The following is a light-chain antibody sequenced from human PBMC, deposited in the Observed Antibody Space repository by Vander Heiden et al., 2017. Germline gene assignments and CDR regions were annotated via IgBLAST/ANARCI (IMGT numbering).Light chain of an antibody. J-gene: IGKJ5*01. Sequence: DIVMTQSPDSLAVSLGERATLTCKSSQSILYSANKKNYLAWYQKKPGQPPRLLIYWASTRDSGVPDRFSGGGSGTDFTLTISSLQAEDVAVYYCQLYDQTPRTIFGQGTRLEIK. CDR2: WAS. CDR3: QLYDQTPRTI. V-gene: IGKV4-1*01. CDR1: QSILYSANKKNY.